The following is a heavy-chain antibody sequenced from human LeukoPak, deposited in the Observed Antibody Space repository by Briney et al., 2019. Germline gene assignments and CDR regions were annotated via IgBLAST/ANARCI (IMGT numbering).Heavy chain of an antibody. Sequence: GGSLRLSCTVSGFTLSSYEMSWIRQAPGKGLEWVSYISSSSSTIYYADSVKGRFTISRDNAKNSLYLQMNSLRADDTAVYYCARDSPPDYWGQGTLVTVSS. CDR1: GFTLSSYE. J-gene: IGHJ4*02. V-gene: IGHV3-48*03. CDR2: ISSSSSTI. CDR3: ARDSPPDY.